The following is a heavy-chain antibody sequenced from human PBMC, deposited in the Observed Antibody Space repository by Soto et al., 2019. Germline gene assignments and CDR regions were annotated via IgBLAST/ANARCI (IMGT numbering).Heavy chain of an antibody. Sequence: QVQLVQSGAEVKKPGASVKVSCKASGYTFSSYDINWVRQATGQGLEWMGWMNPNTGNTVYAQKFQGRVTLTRNTPISTAYMDLSSLRSEAAAVYYCARERASGMDVWGQGTTVTVSS. CDR3: ARERASGMDV. J-gene: IGHJ6*02. CDR1: GYTFSSYD. V-gene: IGHV1-8*01. CDR2: MNPNTGNT.